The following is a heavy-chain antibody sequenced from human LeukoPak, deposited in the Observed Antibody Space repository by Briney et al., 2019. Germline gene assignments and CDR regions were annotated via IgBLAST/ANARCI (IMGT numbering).Heavy chain of an antibody. V-gene: IGHV4-38-2*01. CDR1: GYSISSGYY. CDR2: IYHTGST. D-gene: IGHD2-2*01. J-gene: IGHJ4*02. Sequence: PSETLSLTCGVSGYSISSGYYWGWIRQPPGKGLQWIGTIYHTGSTYYKPSLKSRATISVDTSKNQFSLKLSSVTAADTAVYYCARQLFTTSRHFDSWGQGTLVTVSS. CDR3: ARQLFTTSRHFDS.